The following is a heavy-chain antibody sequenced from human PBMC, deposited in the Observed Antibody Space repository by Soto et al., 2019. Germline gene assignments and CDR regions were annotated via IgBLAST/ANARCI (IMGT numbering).Heavy chain of an antibody. Sequence: QMQLVESGGGLVNPGGSLRLSCAASGFNFGDYYMSWIRQAPGKGLEWVSFVSSTGSYTKYSDSVGGRLTVSRDNGKNSLHLQLNSLRVEDTAVYYCARLRVGVNWYFDLWGRGTLVTVSS. J-gene: IGHJ2*01. CDR2: VSSTGSYT. CDR1: GFNFGDYY. CDR3: ARLRVGVNWYFDL. V-gene: IGHV3-11*06. D-gene: IGHD1-26*01.